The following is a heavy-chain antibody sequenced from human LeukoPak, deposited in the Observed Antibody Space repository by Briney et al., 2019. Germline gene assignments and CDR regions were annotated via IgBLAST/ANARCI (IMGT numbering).Heavy chain of an antibody. V-gene: IGHV4-31*03. Sequence: SETLSLTCTVSGGSISSGGYYWSWLRQHPGKGLEWIGYIYYSGSTYYNPSLKSRVTISVDTSKNQFSLKLSSVTAADTAVYYCARSLTTVVTAWGQGTLVTVSS. CDR2: IYYSGST. J-gene: IGHJ5*02. CDR3: ARSLTTVVTA. D-gene: IGHD4-23*01. CDR1: GGSISSGGYY.